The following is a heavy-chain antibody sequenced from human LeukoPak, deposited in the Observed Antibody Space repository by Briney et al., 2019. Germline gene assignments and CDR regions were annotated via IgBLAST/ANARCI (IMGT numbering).Heavy chain of an antibody. CDR2: ISGSGAKT. D-gene: IGHD1-1*01. V-gene: IGHV3-23*01. J-gene: IGHJ3*02. Sequence: GGSLRLSCAASGFTFSNYAMSWVRQAPGKGLEWVSAISGSGAKTYYADSVKGRFTISRDNSKNTLYLQMNSLRAEDTAIYFCAKDWNDVGSDAFHIWGQGTMVTVSS. CDR3: AKDWNDVGSDAFHI. CDR1: GFTFSNYA.